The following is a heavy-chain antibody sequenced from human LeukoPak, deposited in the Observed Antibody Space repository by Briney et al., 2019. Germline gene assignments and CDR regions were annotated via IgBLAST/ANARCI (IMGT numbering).Heavy chain of an antibody. CDR1: TYIFFTHG. J-gene: IGHJ4*02. V-gene: IGHV1-18*04. CDR2: ISGYNGNT. D-gene: IGHD4/OR15-4a*01. Sequence: ASVKVSCKASTYIFFTHGITWVRQAPGQGLEWMGWISGYNGNTNYAQKLQDRVTMTIDTSTNTAYLELRSLRSDDTAVYYCARQVDKTMALPDFGGRGTLVTVSS. CDR3: ARQVDKTMALPDF.